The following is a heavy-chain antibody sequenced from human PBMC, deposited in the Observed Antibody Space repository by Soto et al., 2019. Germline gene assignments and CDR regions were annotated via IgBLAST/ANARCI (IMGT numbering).Heavy chain of an antibody. D-gene: IGHD3-9*01. CDR1: GFTFSSYG. Sequence: GGSLRLSCAASGFTFSSYGMHWVRQAPGKGLEWVAVIWYDGSNKYYADSVKGRFTISRDNSKNTLYLQMNSLRAEDTAVYYCARDSLHYDILTGYDLPNYYYYYGMDVWGQGT. CDR2: IWYDGSNK. V-gene: IGHV3-33*01. CDR3: ARDSLHYDILTGYDLPNYYYYYGMDV. J-gene: IGHJ6*02.